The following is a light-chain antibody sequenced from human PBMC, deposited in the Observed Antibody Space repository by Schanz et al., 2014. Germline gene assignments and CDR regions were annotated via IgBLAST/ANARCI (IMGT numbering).Light chain of an antibody. CDR1: RSDVGSYDY. Sequence: QSALTQPASVSGSLGQSVTISCTGTRSDVGSYDYVSWYQHHPGKAPKLLIYEVNRRPSGVPDRFSGSKSGNTASLTISGLQAEDEADYYCCSYAGSYTWVFGGGTKLTVL. CDR2: EVN. J-gene: IGLJ3*02. CDR3: CSYAGSYTWV. V-gene: IGLV2-11*01.